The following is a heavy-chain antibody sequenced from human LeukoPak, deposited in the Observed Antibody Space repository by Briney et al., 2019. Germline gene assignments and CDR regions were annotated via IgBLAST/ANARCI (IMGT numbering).Heavy chain of an antibody. D-gene: IGHD1-7*01. CDR2: IIPILGIA. CDR3: ARVRYNWNYAHDY. CDR1: GGTFSSYT. J-gene: IGHJ4*02. Sequence: AASVKVSCKASGGTFSSYTISWVRQAPGQGLEWMGRIIPILGIANYAQKFQGRVTITADESTSTAYMELSSLRSEDTAVYYCARVRYNWNYAHDYWGQGTLVTVSS. V-gene: IGHV1-69*02.